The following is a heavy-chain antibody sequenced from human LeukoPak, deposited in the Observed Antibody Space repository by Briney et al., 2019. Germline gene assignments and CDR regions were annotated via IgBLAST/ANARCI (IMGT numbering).Heavy chain of an antibody. V-gene: IGHV1-2*02. CDR2: INPNSGGT. J-gene: IGHJ4*02. CDR1: GYTFTGYY. Sequence: ASVKVSCKASGYTFTGYYMHWVRQAPGQGLEWMGWINPNSGGTNYAQKFQGRVTMTRDTSISTAYMELSRLRSDDTAVYYCARDFGRIFGVVIPSFDYWGQGTLVTVSS. D-gene: IGHD3-3*01. CDR3: ARDFGRIFGVVIPSFDY.